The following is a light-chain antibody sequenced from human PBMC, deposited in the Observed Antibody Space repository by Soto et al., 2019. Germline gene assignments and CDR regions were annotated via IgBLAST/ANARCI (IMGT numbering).Light chain of an antibody. CDR2: DVT. Sequence: QSALTQPRSVSGSPGQSVTISCAGTGNDVGAYNYVSWYQQHPGRPPKLMIYDVTKRPSGVPERFSGSKSGNTASLTISGLQAEDEADYFCCSYAGGYIYLFGTGTKSPS. V-gene: IGLV2-11*01. J-gene: IGLJ1*01. CDR3: CSYAGGYIYL. CDR1: GNDVGAYNY.